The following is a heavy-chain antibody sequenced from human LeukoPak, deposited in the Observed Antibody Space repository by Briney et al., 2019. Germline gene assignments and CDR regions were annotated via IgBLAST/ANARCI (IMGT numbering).Heavy chain of an antibody. V-gene: IGHV1-69*13. D-gene: IGHD2-21*02. CDR3: AREYCGGDCYDYYFDY. CDR2: XIPIFGKA. CDR1: GGTFSSYA. Sequence: SVKVSCKASGGTFSSYAISWVXQAPGQGLEWMGGXIPIFGKAKYAQKFQGRVTITADESTSTAYMELSSLRSEDTAVYYCAREYCGGDCYDYYFDYWGQGTLVTVSS. J-gene: IGHJ4*02.